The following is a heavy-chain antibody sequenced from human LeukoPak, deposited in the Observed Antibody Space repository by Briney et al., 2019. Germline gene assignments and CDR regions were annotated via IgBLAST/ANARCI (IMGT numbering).Heavy chain of an antibody. CDR2: IYSGGTT. CDR3: AKGGYSSGWYEVAY. CDR1: GFTVSSNY. D-gene: IGHD6-19*01. J-gene: IGHJ4*02. V-gene: IGHV3-66*01. Sequence: PGGSLRLSCAASGFTVSSNYMSWVRQAPGKGLEWVSVIYSGGTTYYADSVKGRFTISRDNSKNTLYLQMNSLRAEDTAVYYCAKGGYSSGWYEVAYWGQGTLVTVSS.